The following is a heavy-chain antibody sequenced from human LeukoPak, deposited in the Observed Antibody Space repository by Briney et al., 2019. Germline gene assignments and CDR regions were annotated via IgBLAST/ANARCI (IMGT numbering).Heavy chain of an antibody. V-gene: IGHV3-23*01. CDR3: AKDRTDERYYYYGMDV. CDR1: GFTFSSYA. J-gene: IGHJ6*02. Sequence: PGGSLRLSCAASGFTFSSYAMRWVRQAPGKGLEWVSAISGSGGSTYYADSVKGRFTISRDNSKNTLYLQMNSLRAEDTAVYYCAKDRTDERYYYYGMDVWGQGTTVTVSS. CDR2: ISGSGGST.